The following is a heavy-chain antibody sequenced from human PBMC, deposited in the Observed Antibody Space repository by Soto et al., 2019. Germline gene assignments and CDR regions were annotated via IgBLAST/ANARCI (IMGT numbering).Heavy chain of an antibody. CDR3: ANSAQDTAVAGRSFDY. CDR1: GLSFSSYA. V-gene: IGHV3-23*01. CDR2: IGGAGAYT. Sequence: GGSLRLSCAASGLSFSSYAMRWVRQAPGKGLEWVSAIGGAGAYTSYADSVKGRFTISRDNSENTLYLQMNSLRAEDTALYYCANSAQDTAVAGRSFDYWGQGTRVTVSS. J-gene: IGHJ4*02. D-gene: IGHD6-19*01.